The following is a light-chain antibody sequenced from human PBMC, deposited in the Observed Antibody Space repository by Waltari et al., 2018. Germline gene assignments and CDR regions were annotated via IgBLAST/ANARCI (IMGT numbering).Light chain of an antibody. J-gene: IGKJ2*01. CDR2: KAS. Sequence: DIQMTQSPSTLSASVGDRVTITCRDSQSISSWLAWYQQKPGKVPKLLIHKASSLASGVPSRFSGSGSGTEFTLTISSLQPDDFATYYCQQYNSYSGTFGQGTKVEIK. V-gene: IGKV1-5*03. CDR1: QSISSW. CDR3: QQYNSYSGT.